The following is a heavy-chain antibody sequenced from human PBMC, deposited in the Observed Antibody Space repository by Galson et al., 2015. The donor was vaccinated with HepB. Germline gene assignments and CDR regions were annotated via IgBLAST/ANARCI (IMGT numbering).Heavy chain of an antibody. J-gene: IGHJ5*02. Sequence: SLRLSCAASGFTFSSYSMNWVRQAPGKGLEWVLFISSSSSYIYYADSVKGRFSISRDNAKNSLYLQMNSLRAEDTAVYYCARGWFDPWGQGTLVTVSS. V-gene: IGHV3-21*06. CDR2: ISSSSSYI. CDR3: ARGWFDP. CDR1: GFTFSSYS.